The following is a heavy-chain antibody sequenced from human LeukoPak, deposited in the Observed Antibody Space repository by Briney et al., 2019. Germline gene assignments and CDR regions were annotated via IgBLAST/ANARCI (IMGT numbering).Heavy chain of an antibody. Sequence: PSETLSFTATVSVTSASSGNSSGSGTGQPPGKGLEWIGRVYTSGSTNYNPSLKSRVTISVDTSKNQFSLKLSSVTAADTAMYYCAIGVITFGGFDYWGQGTLVTVSS. V-gene: IGHV4-61*02. CDR3: AIGVITFGGFDY. CDR2: VYTSGST. CDR1: VTSASSGNSS. J-gene: IGHJ4*02. D-gene: IGHD3-16*01.